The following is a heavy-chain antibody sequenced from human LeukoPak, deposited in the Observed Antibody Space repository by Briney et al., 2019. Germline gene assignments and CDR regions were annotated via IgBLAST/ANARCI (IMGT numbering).Heavy chain of an antibody. J-gene: IGHJ4*02. V-gene: IGHV1-69*13. CDR2: IIPIFGTA. Sequence: SSVKVSCKACGGSFSSYAIRWLGQAPGQGLEWMGGIIPIFGTANYAQKFQGRVTITADESTSTAYMELSSLRSEDTAVYYCAGNVDTAMANYFDYWGQGTQVTVSS. CDR1: GGSFSSYA. CDR3: AGNVDTAMANYFDY. D-gene: IGHD5-18*01.